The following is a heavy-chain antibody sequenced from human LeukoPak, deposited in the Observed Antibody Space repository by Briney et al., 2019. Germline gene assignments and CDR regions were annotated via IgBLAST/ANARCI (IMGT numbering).Heavy chain of an antibody. D-gene: IGHD5-18*01. Sequence: SETLSLTCTVSGDSISSYYWSWIRQPPGKGLEWIGYVFYSGSTNYNPSPKSRVTISVDTSKNQFTLKLSSVTPSHTAEYYCARDGGRFSFGFGYWGQGTLVTVSS. CDR1: GDSISSYY. CDR3: ARDGGRFSFGFGY. J-gene: IGHJ4*02. CDR2: VFYSGST. V-gene: IGHV4-59*01.